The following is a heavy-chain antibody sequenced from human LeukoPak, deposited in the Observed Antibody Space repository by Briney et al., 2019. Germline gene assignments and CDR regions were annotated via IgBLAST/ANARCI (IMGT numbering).Heavy chain of an antibody. V-gene: IGHV3-23*01. D-gene: IGHD1-26*01. Sequence: PGGSLRLSCAASGFIFSSYAMSSVRQAPGKGLEWVSAISGSGGSTYYADSVKGRFTISRDNSKNTLYLPMNSLRSEATAVYYCAKVGIVGATGAFDIWGQGTMVTVSS. CDR1: GFIFSSYA. J-gene: IGHJ3*02. CDR3: AKVGIVGATGAFDI. CDR2: ISGSGGST.